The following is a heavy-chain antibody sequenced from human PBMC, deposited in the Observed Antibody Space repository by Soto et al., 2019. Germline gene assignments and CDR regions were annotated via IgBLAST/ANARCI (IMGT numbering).Heavy chain of an antibody. D-gene: IGHD3-10*01. J-gene: IGHJ4*02. CDR1: GFTFSSYV. CDR2: ISISSSTR. CDR3: ARGGGFFDY. V-gene: IGHV3-48*02. Sequence: EVQLVESGGGLVQPGGSLRLSCAASGFTFSSYVINWRRQAPGKGLEWVSYISISSSTRYYADSVRGRFTISRDNAKNSLYLQMNSLQDEDTAVYYCARGGGFFDYWGQGTLVTVSS.